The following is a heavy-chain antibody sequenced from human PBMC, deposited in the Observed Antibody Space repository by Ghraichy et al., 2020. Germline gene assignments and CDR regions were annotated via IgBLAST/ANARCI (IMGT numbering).Heavy chain of an antibody. D-gene: IGHD3-10*01. CDR2: ISGSGGST. J-gene: IGHJ5*02. Sequence: GGSLRLSCAASGFTFSSYAMSWVRQAPGKGLEWVSAISGSGGSTYYADSVKGRFTISRDNSKNTLYLQMNSLRAEDTAVYYCAKDRRGILWFGESSSYNWFDPWGQGTLVTVSS. V-gene: IGHV3-23*01. CDR3: AKDRRGILWFGESSSYNWFDP. CDR1: GFTFSSYA.